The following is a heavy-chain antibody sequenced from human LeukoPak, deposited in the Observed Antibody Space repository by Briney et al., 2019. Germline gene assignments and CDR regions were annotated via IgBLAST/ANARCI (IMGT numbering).Heavy chain of an antibody. J-gene: IGHJ4*02. CDR1: GFTFDDYG. V-gene: IGHV3-20*04. D-gene: IGHD3-3*01. Sequence: GGSLRLSCAASGFTFDDYGMSWVRQAPGKGLEWVSGINWNGGSTVYADSVKGRFTISRDNAKNSLYPQMNSLRAEDTALYYCARDSKRYYDFWSGYGGTAEEYYFDYWGQGTLVTVSS. CDR3: ARDSKRYYDFWSGYGGTAEEYYFDY. CDR2: INWNGGST.